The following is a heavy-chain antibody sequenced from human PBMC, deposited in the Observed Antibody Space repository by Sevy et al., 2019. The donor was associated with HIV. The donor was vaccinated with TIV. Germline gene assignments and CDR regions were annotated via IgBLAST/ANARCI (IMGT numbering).Heavy chain of an antibody. Sequence: GGSLRLSCAAAGFNFNNYAMTWVRQAPGKGLEWVSGISFSGSKTYYAESVKGRFSISRDPSKNTLYLQMNSLRAEDTAVYYCASSSWQKENFDYWGQGTLVTVSS. CDR1: GFNFNNYA. CDR3: ASSSWQKENFDY. J-gene: IGHJ4*02. CDR2: ISFSGSKT. V-gene: IGHV3-23*01. D-gene: IGHD6-13*01.